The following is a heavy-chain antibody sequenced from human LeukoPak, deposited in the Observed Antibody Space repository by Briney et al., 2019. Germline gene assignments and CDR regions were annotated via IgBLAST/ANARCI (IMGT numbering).Heavy chain of an antibody. CDR3: ARESKYYYDSSGYFEN. CDR2: IYYSGST. CDR1: GGSISSHY. J-gene: IGHJ4*02. D-gene: IGHD3-22*01. Sequence: PSETLSLTCTVSGGSISSHYWSWIRQPPGKGLEWIGYIYYSGSTNYNPSLKSRVTISVDTSKSRFSLKLSSVTAADTAVYYCARESKYYYDSSGYFENWGQGTLVTVSS. V-gene: IGHV4-59*11.